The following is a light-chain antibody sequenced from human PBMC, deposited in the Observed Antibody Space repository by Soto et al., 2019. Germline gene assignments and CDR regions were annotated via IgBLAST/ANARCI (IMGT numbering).Light chain of an antibody. CDR3: QQSSRTPLT. J-gene: IGKJ4*01. Sequence: GDRVTITCRASQSIRNYLHWYQQKPGKAPKLLIYAASSLKSGVPSRFSGSGSGTDFTLTISSLQPEDFATYHCQQSSRTPLTFGGGTKVAIK. CDR2: AAS. CDR1: QSIRNY. V-gene: IGKV1-39*01.